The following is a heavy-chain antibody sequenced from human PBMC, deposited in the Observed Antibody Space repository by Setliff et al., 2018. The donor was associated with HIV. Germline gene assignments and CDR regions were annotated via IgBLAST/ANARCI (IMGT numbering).Heavy chain of an antibody. CDR1: GYTFTSHG. Sequence: SVKVSCKASGYTFTSHGISWVRQAPGQGLEWMGWISTYNDNTNYAQKLQGRFTISRDNAKNSLYLQINNLRRDDTAMYYCATQVWSNMDYWGQGTLVTVSS. V-gene: IGHV1-18*01. J-gene: IGHJ4*02. CDR3: ATQVWSNMDY. D-gene: IGHD2-21*01. CDR2: ISTYNDNT.